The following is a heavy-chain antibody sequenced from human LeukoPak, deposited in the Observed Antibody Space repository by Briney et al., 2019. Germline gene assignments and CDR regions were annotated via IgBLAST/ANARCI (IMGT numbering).Heavy chain of an antibody. CDR3: ASLDSRGYDAFDI. Sequence: SQTLSLTCTVSGGSISSGGYYWRWIRQHPGTGLEWIGYIYYSGSTYYNPSLKSRVTISVDTSKNQFSLKLSSVTAADTAVYYCASLDSRGYDAFDIWGQGTMVTVSS. CDR1: GGSISSGGYY. CDR2: IYYSGST. J-gene: IGHJ3*02. V-gene: IGHV4-31*03. D-gene: IGHD3-10*01.